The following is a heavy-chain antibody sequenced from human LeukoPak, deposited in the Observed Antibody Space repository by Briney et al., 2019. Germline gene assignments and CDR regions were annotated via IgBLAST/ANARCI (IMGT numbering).Heavy chain of an antibody. J-gene: IGHJ6*02. CDR1: GFTFGDYA. D-gene: IGHD2-2*01. V-gene: IGHV3-49*04. CDR2: IRSKAYGGTT. Sequence: PGRSLRLSCTASGFTFGDYAMSWVCQAPGKGLEWVGFIRSKAYGGTTEYAASVKGRFTISRDDSKSIAYLQMNSLKTEDTAVYYCTREGYCSSTSCYWFYYYGMDVWGQGTTVTVSS. CDR3: TREGYCSSTSCYWFYYYGMDV.